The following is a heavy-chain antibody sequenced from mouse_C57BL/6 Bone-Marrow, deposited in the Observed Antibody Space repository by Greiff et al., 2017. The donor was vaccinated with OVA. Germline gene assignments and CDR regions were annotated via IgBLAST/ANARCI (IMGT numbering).Heavy chain of an antibody. J-gene: IGHJ2*01. V-gene: IGHV1-80*01. CDR1: GYAFSSYW. Sequence: VQLQQSGAELVKPGASVKISCKASGYAFSSYWMNWVKQRPGKGLEWIGQIYPGDGDTNYNGKFKGKATLTADKSSSTAYMQLSSLTSEDSAVYFCARSRIYYYGSSHFDYWGQGTTLTVSS. CDR3: ARSRIYYYGSSHFDY. D-gene: IGHD1-1*01. CDR2: IYPGDGDT.